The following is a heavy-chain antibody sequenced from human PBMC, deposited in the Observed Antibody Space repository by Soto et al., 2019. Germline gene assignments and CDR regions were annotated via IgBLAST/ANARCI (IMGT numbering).Heavy chain of an antibody. Sequence: SETLSLTCTVSGGSIRRYYWSWIRQPPGKGLEWIGYIYSIGSTNYNPSLKSRVTISVATSKNQFSLKLSSVTAADTAVYYCAREVAAAGRFDPWGQGTLVTVSS. J-gene: IGHJ5*02. D-gene: IGHD6-13*01. CDR3: AREVAAAGRFDP. V-gene: IGHV4-59*01. CDR2: IYSIGST. CDR1: GGSIRRYY.